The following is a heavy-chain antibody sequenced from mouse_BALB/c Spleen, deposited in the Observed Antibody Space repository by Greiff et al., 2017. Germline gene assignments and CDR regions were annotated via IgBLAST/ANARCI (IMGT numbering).Heavy chain of an antibody. V-gene: IGHV1-7*01. Sequence: QVQLKQSGAELAKPGASVKMSCKASGYTFTSYWMHWVKQRPGQGLEWIGYINPSTGYTEYNQKFKDKATLTADKSSSTAYMQLSSLTSEDSAVYYCARDWDGAYWGQGTLVTVSA. J-gene: IGHJ3*01. CDR1: GYTFTSYW. D-gene: IGHD4-1*01. CDR3: ARDWDGAY. CDR2: INPSTGYT.